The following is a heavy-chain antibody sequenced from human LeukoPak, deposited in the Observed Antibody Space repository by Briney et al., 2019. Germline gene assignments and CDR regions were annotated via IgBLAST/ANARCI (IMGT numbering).Heavy chain of an antibody. CDR1: GFTFSSYA. CDR2: ISGSGGST. Sequence: PGGSLRLSRAASGFTFSSYAMSWVRQAPGKGLEWVSAISGSGGSTYYADSVKGRFTISRDNSKNTLYLQMNSLRAEDAAVYYCAKDSSSRYYFDYWGQGTLVTVSS. J-gene: IGHJ4*02. D-gene: IGHD6-13*01. V-gene: IGHV3-23*01. CDR3: AKDSSSRYYFDY.